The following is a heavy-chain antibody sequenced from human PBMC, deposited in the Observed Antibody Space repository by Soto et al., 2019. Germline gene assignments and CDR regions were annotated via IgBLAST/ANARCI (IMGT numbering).Heavy chain of an antibody. CDR1: GFTFSTYW. CDR2: IKQAGSET. CDR3: CASWGGWFAP. J-gene: IGHJ5*02. D-gene: IGHD3-10*01. Sequence: EVQLVESGGGLVQPGGSLRLSCAASGFTFSTYWMSWVRRAPGKVLEWVANIKQAGSETYYVDSVNCRFTVSRDNAKNSLFLQMNSLRAEDTAIYYCCASWGGWFAPCGQGTLVTVSS. V-gene: IGHV3-7*01.